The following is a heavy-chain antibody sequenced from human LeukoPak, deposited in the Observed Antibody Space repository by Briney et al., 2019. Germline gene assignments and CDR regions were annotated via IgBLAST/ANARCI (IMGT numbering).Heavy chain of an antibody. CDR2: IKQDGSEK. CDR1: GFTFSSYW. V-gene: IGHV3-7*01. Sequence: GGSLRLSCAAPGFTFSSYWMSWVRQAPGKGLEWVANIKQDGSEKYYVDSVKGRFTISRDNAKNSLYLQMNSLRAEDTAVYDCARDQYSSGWYLDYWGQGTLVTVSS. J-gene: IGHJ4*02. CDR3: ARDQYSSGWYLDY. D-gene: IGHD6-19*01.